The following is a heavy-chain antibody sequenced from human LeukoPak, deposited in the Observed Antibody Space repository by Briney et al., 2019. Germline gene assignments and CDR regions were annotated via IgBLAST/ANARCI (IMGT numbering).Heavy chain of an antibody. Sequence: PGGSLRLSCAASGFTFSSHFMNWVRQAPGKGLEWVSSITNTGSSISYADSLKGRFIMSRDNAKNSLYLQMNSLRPEDTAVYYCARERYSRSSHDGLDLWGQGTMVTVSS. J-gene: IGHJ3*01. CDR1: GFTFSSHF. V-gene: IGHV3-21*01. CDR3: ARERYSRSSHDGLDL. D-gene: IGHD6-6*01. CDR2: ITNTGSSI.